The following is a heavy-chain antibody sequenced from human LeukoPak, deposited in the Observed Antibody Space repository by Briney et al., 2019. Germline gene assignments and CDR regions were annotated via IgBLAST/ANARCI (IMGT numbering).Heavy chain of an antibody. D-gene: IGHD3-9*01. J-gene: IGHJ5*02. CDR1: GGSISSYY. Sequence: PSQTLSLTCTVSGGSISSYYWSWIRQPPGKGLEWIWSVYYSGSTNYNPSLKSRVTISVDTSKNQFSLKLSSVTAADTAVYYCARGHRNWLLRWFDPWGRGTLVTVSS. CDR2: VYYSGST. CDR3: ARGHRNWLLRWFDP. V-gene: IGHV4-59*12.